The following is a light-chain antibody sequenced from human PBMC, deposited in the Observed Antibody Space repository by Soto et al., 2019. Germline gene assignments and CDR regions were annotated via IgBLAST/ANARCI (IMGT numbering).Light chain of an antibody. V-gene: IGKV1-9*01. J-gene: IGKJ1*01. CDR3: QQLNTYPRT. Sequence: DVQLTQSPSFLSTSVGDRVTITCRASQGIGSYLAWYQQKPGKAPKFLICLASTLQSGVPSRFSGSGSGTEFNLTISSLQPEDFATYYCQQLNTYPRTFGQGTKVEI. CDR2: LAS. CDR1: QGIGSY.